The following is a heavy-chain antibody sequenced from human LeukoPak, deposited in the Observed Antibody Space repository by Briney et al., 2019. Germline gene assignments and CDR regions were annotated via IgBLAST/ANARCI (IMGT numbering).Heavy chain of an antibody. D-gene: IGHD2-15*01. J-gene: IGHJ4*02. V-gene: IGHV1-69*13. CDR1: GGTFSSYA. CDR2: IIPIFGTA. Sequence: ASVKVSCKASGGTFSSYAISWVRQAPGQGLEWMGGIIPIFGTANYAQKFQGRVTITADESTSTAYMELSGLRSEDTAVYYCARDLGYCSGGSCLGSYYFDYWGQGTLVTVSS. CDR3: ARDLGYCSGGSCLGSYYFDY.